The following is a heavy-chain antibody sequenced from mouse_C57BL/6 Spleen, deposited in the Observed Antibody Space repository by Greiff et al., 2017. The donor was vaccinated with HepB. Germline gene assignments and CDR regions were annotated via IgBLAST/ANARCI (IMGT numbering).Heavy chain of an antibody. V-gene: IGHV1-78*01. J-gene: IGHJ4*01. CDR2: IYPRDGST. D-gene: IGHD1-1*02. CDR1: GYTFTDHT. CDR3: ARGSRYAMDY. Sequence: VQLQQSDAELVKPGASVKISCKVSGYTFTDHTIHWMKQRPEQGLEWIGYIYPRDGSTNYNEKFKGKATLTADKAYSTAYMKLNSLTSEDSAVDFCARGSRYAMDYWGQGTSVTVSS.